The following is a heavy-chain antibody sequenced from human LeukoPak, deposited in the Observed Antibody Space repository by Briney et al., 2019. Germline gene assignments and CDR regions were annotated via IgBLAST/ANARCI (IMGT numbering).Heavy chain of an antibody. J-gene: IGHJ3*02. CDR3: ARGPYSYDSSGAFDI. V-gene: IGHV4-61*02. CDR1: GDSISSGDYY. Sequence: SETLSLTCTVPGDSISSGDYYWSWIRQPAGKGLEWIGRISSSGSTNYNPSLKSRVTISVDTSKNQFSLKLSSVTAADTAVYFCARGPYSYDSSGAFDIWGQGTMVTVSS. CDR2: ISSSGST. D-gene: IGHD3-22*01.